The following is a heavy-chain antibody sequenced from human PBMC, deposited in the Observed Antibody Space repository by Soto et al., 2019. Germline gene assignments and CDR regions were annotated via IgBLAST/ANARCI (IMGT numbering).Heavy chain of an antibody. CDR3: VRGTSAWRGMDY. D-gene: IGHD6-19*01. V-gene: IGHV3-74*01. J-gene: IGHJ4*02. CDR2: ICGDESAT. Sequence: GGSLRLSCVASGFTFRSYCMHWVRQVPGEGLVWVSRICGDESATTYADSAKGRFTTTRDNADNTLYLQMNGLRAEDSAVYYCVRGTSAWRGMDYWRQGTLVTVSS. CDR1: GFTFRSYC.